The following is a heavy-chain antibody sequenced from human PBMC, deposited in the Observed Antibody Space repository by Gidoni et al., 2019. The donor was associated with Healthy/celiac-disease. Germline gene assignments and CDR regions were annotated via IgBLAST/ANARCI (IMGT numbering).Heavy chain of an antibody. CDR2: IYTSGST. CDR1: GGSISSYY. D-gene: IGHD2-2*02. CDR3: ARDGDCSSTSCFTLQNWFDP. V-gene: IGHV4-4*07. Sequence: QVQLQESGPGLVKPSETLSLTCPVSGGSISSYYWSWIRQPAGKGLEWIGRIYTSGSTNYNPSLKSRVTMSVDTSKNQFSLKLSSVTAADTAVYYCARDGDCSSTSCFTLQNWFDPWGQGTLVTVSS. J-gene: IGHJ5*02.